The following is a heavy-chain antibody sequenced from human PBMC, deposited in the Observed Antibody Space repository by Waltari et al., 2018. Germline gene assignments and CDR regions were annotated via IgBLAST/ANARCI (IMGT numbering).Heavy chain of an antibody. J-gene: IGHJ4*02. CDR1: GFTFSSYA. V-gene: IGHV3-23*01. CDR2: ISGSGGST. D-gene: IGHD2-15*01. CDR3: ATDRLGLHCSGGSCYSDS. Sequence: EVQLLESGGGLVQPGGSLRLSCAAYGFTFSSYAMSWVRQAPGKGLEWVSAISGSGGSTYYADSVKGRFTISRDNSKNTLYLQMNSLSAEDTAVYSCATDRLGLHCSGGSCYSDSWCQGTLVTVSS.